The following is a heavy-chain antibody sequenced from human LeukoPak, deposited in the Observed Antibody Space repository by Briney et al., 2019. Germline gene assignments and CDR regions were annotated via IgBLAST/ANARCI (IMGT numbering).Heavy chain of an antibody. Sequence: PSETLSLTCTVSGVSISSYYWSWIRQPPGKGLEWIGYIHYSGSTNHNPSLKSRVTISVHTSKNQFSLKLSSVTAADTAVYYCARHAVTTVGAITWFDPWGQGTLVTVSS. J-gene: IGHJ5*02. CDR3: ARHAVTTVGAITWFDP. D-gene: IGHD1-26*01. CDR1: GVSISSYY. V-gene: IGHV4-59*08. CDR2: IHYSGST.